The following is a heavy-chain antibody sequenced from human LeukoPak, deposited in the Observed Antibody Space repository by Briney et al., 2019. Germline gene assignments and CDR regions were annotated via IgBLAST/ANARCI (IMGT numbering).Heavy chain of an antibody. D-gene: IGHD3-10*01. J-gene: IGHJ6*02. Sequence: SETLSLTCAVYGGSFSGYYWSWIRQPPGKGLEWIGEVNHSAGTSFNPSLKSRVTISVDTSTDQFSLKLRSVTAADTAVYYCARLVRHDYYYSLDVWGQGTTVTVSS. V-gene: IGHV4-34*01. CDR1: GGSFSGYY. CDR2: VNHSAGT. CDR3: ARLVRHDYYYSLDV.